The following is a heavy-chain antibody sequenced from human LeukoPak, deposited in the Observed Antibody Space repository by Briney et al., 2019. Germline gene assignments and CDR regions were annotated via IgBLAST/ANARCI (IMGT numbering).Heavy chain of an antibody. CDR2: IYHSGST. CDR3: ARESSGRYGDYTYLFDP. D-gene: IGHD4-17*01. CDR1: GYSISSGYY. Sequence: PSETLSLTCAVSGYSISSGYYWGWIRQPPGKGLEWIGSIYHSGSTYYNPSLKSRVTISVDTSKNQFPLKLSSVTAADTAVYYCARESSGRYGDYTYLFDPWGQGTLVTVSS. V-gene: IGHV4-38-2*02. J-gene: IGHJ5*02.